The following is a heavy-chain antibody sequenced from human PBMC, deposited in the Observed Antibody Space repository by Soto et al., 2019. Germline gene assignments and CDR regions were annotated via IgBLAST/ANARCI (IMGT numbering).Heavy chain of an antibody. J-gene: IGHJ4*02. V-gene: IGHV3-23*01. CDR1: GFTFSRYA. Sequence: EVQLLESGGDLVQPGGSLRLSCAASGFTFSRYAMTWVRLAPGKGLEWVLSSSGSGINTYYADFVKGRFTISREKSNNTPYLQMNSLSAEHTAVYYCAKGRSEVVPAALNYWGQGTLVTLSS. CDR3: AKGRSEVVPAALNY. D-gene: IGHD2-2*01. CDR2: SSGSGINT.